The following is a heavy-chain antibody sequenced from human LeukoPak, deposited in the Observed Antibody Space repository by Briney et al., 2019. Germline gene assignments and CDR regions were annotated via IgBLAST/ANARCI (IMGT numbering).Heavy chain of an antibody. CDR2: IYYSGST. Sequence: SKTLSLTCTVSGGSISSSSYYWGWIRQPPGKGLEWIGSIYYSGSTYYNPSLKSRVTISVDTSKNQFSLKLSSVTAADTAVYYCASLGATPGRDYWGQGTLVTVSS. D-gene: IGHD1-26*01. CDR1: GGSISSSSYY. CDR3: ASLGATPGRDY. J-gene: IGHJ4*02. V-gene: IGHV4-39*01.